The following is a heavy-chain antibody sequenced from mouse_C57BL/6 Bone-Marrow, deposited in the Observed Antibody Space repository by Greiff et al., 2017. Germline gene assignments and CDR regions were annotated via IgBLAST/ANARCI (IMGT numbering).Heavy chain of an antibody. Sequence: QVQLQQSGAELVKPGASVKLSCKASGYTFTSYWMQWVKQRPGQGLEWIGEIDPSDSYTNYNQKFKGKATLTVDTSSSTAYMQRSSLTSEDSAVYYCAGFDGYCYYFDYWGQGTTLTVSA. CDR2: IDPSDSYT. V-gene: IGHV1-50*01. CDR1: GYTFTSYW. J-gene: IGHJ2*01. CDR3: AGFDGYCYYFDY. D-gene: IGHD2-3*01.